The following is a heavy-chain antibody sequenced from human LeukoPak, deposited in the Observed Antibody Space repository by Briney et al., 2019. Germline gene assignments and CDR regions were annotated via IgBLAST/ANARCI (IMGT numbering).Heavy chain of an antibody. D-gene: IGHD3-10*01. CDR1: GFTFSSYA. J-gene: IGHJ4*02. V-gene: IGHV3-23*01. CDR2: IRGIGEST. CDR3: AKTAVGAYYYGSGSYFFQLDY. Sequence: PGGSLRLSCAASGFTFSSYAMSWVRQAPGKGLGWVPAIRGIGESTYYADSGKGRFTLSRDNSKNTLYMQMNSLRAEDTAVYYCAKTAVGAYYYGSGSYFFQLDYWGQGTLVTVSS.